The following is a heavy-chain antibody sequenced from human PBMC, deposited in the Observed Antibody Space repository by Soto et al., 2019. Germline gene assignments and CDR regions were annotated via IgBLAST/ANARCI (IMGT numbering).Heavy chain of an antibody. CDR2: VNPSSGNT. Sequence: QVQLVQSGAEVKRPGASVKVCCEASGYTFTTYDINWVRQASGQGLEWMGCVNPSSGNTVYAQKFHGRVTMTRDTSISTAYMELSSLKSDDTAIYYCARASMYIWNDHWGQGTLVTVSS. CDR3: ARASMYIWNDH. D-gene: IGHD1-20*01. V-gene: IGHV1-8*01. CDR1: GYTFTTYD. J-gene: IGHJ5*02.